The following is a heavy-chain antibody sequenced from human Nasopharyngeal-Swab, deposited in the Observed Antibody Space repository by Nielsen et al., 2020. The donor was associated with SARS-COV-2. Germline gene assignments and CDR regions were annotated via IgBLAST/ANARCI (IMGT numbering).Heavy chain of an antibody. Sequence: GESLKISCAASGFTFDDYTMHWVRQAPGKGLEWVSLISWDGGSTYYADSVKGRFTISRDNSKNSLYLQMNSLRAEDTAVYYCAKVTTRSHQNIWGQGTMVTVSS. CDR1: GFTFDDYT. D-gene: IGHD4-17*01. V-gene: IGHV3-43*01. CDR2: ISWDGGST. CDR3: AKVTTRSHQNI. J-gene: IGHJ3*02.